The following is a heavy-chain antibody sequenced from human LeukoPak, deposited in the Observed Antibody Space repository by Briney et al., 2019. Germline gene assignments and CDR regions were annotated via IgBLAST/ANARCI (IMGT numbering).Heavy chain of an antibody. D-gene: IGHD5-18*01. Sequence: GGSLRLSCAASGFTFDDYGMSWVRQAPGKGLEWVSGINWNGGSTGYADSVKGRFTISRDNAKNSLYLQMNSLRAEDTALYYCAGLRDTAMVYYYYMDVWGKGTTVTVSS. J-gene: IGHJ6*03. CDR1: GFTFDDYG. CDR3: AGLRDTAMVYYYYMDV. V-gene: IGHV3-20*04. CDR2: INWNGGST.